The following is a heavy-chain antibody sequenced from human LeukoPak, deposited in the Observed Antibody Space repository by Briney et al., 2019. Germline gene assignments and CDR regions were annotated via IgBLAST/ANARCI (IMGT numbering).Heavy chain of an antibody. CDR3: AKDRQWLVKNYLDY. Sequence: GGSLRLSCAASGFTFSTYWMHWVRQTPGKGLVWVSRINSDGSSTSYADSVKGRFTLSRDNAKNTLYLQMNSLRAEDTAVYYCAKDRQWLVKNYLDYWGQGTLVTVSS. J-gene: IGHJ4*02. V-gene: IGHV3-74*01. CDR2: INSDGSST. D-gene: IGHD6-19*01. CDR1: GFTFSTYW.